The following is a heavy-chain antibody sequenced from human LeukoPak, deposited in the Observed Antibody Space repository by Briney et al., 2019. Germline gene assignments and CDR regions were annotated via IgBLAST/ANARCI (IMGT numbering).Heavy chain of an antibody. CDR1: GFTFSSYW. CDR2: INTDGSST. J-gene: IGHJ4*02. CDR3: ATKSRRGGVVVPAAIPVDY. V-gene: IGHV3-74*01. D-gene: IGHD2-2*02. Sequence: GGSLRLSCAASGFTFSSYWMHWVRQAPGKGLVWVSRINTDGSSTSYADSVKGRFTISRDNAKNTLYLQMNSLRAEDTAVYYCATKSRRGGVVVPAAIPVDYWGQGTLVTVSS.